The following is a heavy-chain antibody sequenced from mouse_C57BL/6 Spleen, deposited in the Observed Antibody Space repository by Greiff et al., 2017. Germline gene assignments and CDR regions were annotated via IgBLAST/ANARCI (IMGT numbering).Heavy chain of an antibody. J-gene: IGHJ2*01. V-gene: IGHV1-53*01. D-gene: IGHD2-1*01. CDR2: INPSNGGT. CDR1: GYTFTSYW. CDR3: ARGGAIYYDLDY. Sequence: QVQLQQPGTELVKPGASVKLSCKASGYTFTSYWMHWVKQRPGQGLEWIGNINPSNGGTNYNEKFKSKATLTVDKSSSTAYMQLSSLTSEDPAVYYCARGGAIYYDLDYWGQGTTLTVSS.